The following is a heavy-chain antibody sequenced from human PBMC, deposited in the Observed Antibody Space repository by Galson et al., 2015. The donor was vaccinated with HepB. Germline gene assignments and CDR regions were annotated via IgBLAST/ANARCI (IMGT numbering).Heavy chain of an antibody. CDR2: INPNSGGT. CDR1: GYTLTGYY. J-gene: IGHJ4*02. D-gene: IGHD6-13*01. CDR3: ARDSSPWYASPYFFDY. Sequence: SVKVSCKASGYTLTGYYMHWVRQAPGKGLEWMGWINPNSGGTDYAQQFQGRVTMTRDTSISIAYMELSRLRSDDTAVYYCARDSSPWYASPYFFDYWGQGTLVTVSS. V-gene: IGHV1-2*02.